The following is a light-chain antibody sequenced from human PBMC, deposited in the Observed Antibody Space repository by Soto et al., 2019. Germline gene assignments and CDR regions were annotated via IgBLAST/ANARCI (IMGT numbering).Light chain of an antibody. V-gene: IGKV1-5*01. CDR1: QSVSRW. CDR2: DAS. J-gene: IGKJ2*01. CDR3: QHYNSGPYT. Sequence: DIQMTQTPSTLYASVGDRVTITCRASQSVSRWLDWYQQKPGKAPKLLIFDASSLESGVPSRFSGSGSGTEFSLTISSLQPDDVATYYCQHYNSGPYTLGQGTKLEIK.